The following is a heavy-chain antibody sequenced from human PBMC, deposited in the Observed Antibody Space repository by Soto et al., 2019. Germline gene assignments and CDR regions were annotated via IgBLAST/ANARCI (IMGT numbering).Heavy chain of an antibody. Sequence: EVQLLESGGGFIHPGGSLGLSGAASGFSFSIFAMTWFRRAPGKGRGGVQIISGSADSTFYADSVKGRFTISRDNSKSTLYLQINSLRAEDTAVYYCAKTRGAMIYAISVYGMDVWGQGTTVTVSS. J-gene: IGHJ6*02. CDR2: ISGSADST. CDR3: AKTRGAMIYAISVYGMDV. D-gene: IGHD2-8*01. V-gene: IGHV3-23*01. CDR1: GFSFSIFA.